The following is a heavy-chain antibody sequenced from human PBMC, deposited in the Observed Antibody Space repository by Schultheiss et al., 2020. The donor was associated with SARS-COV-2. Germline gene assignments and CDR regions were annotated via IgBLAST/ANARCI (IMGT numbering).Heavy chain of an antibody. J-gene: IGHJ6*02. D-gene: IGHD1-1*01. CDR3: ARPLGPLENAHYYGMDV. CDR2: IWYDGSNK. V-gene: IGHV3-33*01. CDR1: GFTFTTYG. Sequence: GGSLRLSCVASGFTFTTYGIHWVRQAPGKGLEWVAVIWYDGSNKYYGDSVKGRFTISRDNSKNTVYLQMNSLRAEDTAVYYCARPLGPLENAHYYGMDVWGQGTTVTVSS.